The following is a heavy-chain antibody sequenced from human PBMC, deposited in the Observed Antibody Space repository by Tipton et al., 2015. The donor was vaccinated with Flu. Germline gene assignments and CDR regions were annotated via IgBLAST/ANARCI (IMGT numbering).Heavy chain of an antibody. CDR1: GYSIRSAYY. J-gene: IGHJ4*02. D-gene: IGHD3-10*01. Sequence: PGLVKPSETLSLTCSVSGYSIRSAYYWGWVRRPPGKGLEWIGTIYHSGTTYYNPSLKSRLTISVDTSKNQFSLRLSSVTAADTAVYYCARSTYYYGSGSSDYWGQGTLVTVSS. CDR3: ARSTYYYGSGSSDY. CDR2: IYHSGTT. V-gene: IGHV4-38-2*01.